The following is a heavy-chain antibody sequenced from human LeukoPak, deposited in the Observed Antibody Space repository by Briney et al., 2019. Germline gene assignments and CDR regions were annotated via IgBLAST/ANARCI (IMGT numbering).Heavy chain of an antibody. Sequence: PSETLSLTCAVYGGSFSGYYWGWIRPPPGKGLEWVGEINHRGSTNYNPSLKSRVTTSVDTSKNQFSLKLSSVTAADTAVYYCARGGLGPYYYYYYYMDVWGKGTTVTVSS. CDR3: ARGGLGPYYYYYYYMDV. J-gene: IGHJ6*03. CDR1: GGSFSGYY. V-gene: IGHV4-34*01. CDR2: INHRGST. D-gene: IGHD3/OR15-3a*01.